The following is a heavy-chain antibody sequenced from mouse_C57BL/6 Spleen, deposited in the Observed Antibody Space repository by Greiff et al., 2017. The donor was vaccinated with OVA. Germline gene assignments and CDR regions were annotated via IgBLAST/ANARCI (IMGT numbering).Heavy chain of an antibody. J-gene: IGHJ2*01. CDR3: ARGQLPSYYFDY. CDR1: GYTFTDYY. CDR2: IYPGSGNT. D-gene: IGHD4-1*02. V-gene: IGHV1-76*01. Sequence: QVQLQQSGAELVRPGASVKLSCKASGYTFTDYYINWVKQRPGQGLEWIARIYPGSGNTYYNEKFKGKATLTAEKSSSTAYMQLSSLTSEDSAVYFCARGQLPSYYFDYWGQGTTLTVSS.